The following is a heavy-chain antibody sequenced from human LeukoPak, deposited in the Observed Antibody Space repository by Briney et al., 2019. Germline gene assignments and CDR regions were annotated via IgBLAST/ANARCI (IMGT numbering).Heavy chain of an antibody. V-gene: IGHV5-51*01. Sequence: GESLKISCKGSGYSLTSYWIGWVRQMPGKGLEWMGIIYPGDSDTRYSPSFQGQVTISADKSISTAYLQWSSLKASDTAMYYCARQLNYYDSSGSYFDYWGQGTLVTVSS. J-gene: IGHJ4*02. D-gene: IGHD3-22*01. CDR2: IYPGDSDT. CDR3: ARQLNYYDSSGSYFDY. CDR1: GYSLTSYW.